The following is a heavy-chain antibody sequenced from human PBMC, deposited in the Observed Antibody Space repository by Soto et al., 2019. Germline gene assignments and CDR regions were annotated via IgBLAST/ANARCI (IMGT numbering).Heavy chain of an antibody. D-gene: IGHD5-12*01. Sequence: SETLSLTCAVYGGSFSGYYWSWIRQPPGKGLEWIGEINHSGSTNYNPSLKSRVTISVDTSKNQFSLKLSSVTAADTAVYYCASGGRGYADFDYWGQGTLVTVSS. CDR2: INHSGST. V-gene: IGHV4-34*01. J-gene: IGHJ4*02. CDR3: ASGGRGYADFDY. CDR1: GGSFSGYY.